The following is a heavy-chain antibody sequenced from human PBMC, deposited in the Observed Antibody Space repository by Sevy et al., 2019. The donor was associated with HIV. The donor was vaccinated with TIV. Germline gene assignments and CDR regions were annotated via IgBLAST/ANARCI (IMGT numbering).Heavy chain of an antibody. V-gene: IGHV3-9*01. D-gene: IGHD2-2*01. CDR1: GFIFDDYA. Sequence: GGSLRLSCAASGFIFDDYAMHWVRQAPGKGLEWVAIISWNSDYIDYADSVRGRFTISRDNANYSLYLQMSSLRAEDTAFYYGAVDKENRPAAIHFDYWGPGTLVTVSS. CDR2: ISWNSDYI. J-gene: IGHJ4*02. CDR3: AVDKENRPAAIHFDY.